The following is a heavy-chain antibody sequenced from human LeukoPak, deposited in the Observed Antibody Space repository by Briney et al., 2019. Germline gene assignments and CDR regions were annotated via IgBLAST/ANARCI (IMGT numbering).Heavy chain of an antibody. CDR3: ARDNGGGYFDY. V-gene: IGHV4-38-2*02. D-gene: IGHD2-21*01. CDR2: IYYSGST. Sequence: SETLSLTCTVSGYSISSGYYWGWIRQPPGKGLEWIGSIYYSGSTYYNPSLKSRVTISVDTSKNQFSLKLSSVTAADTAVYYCARDNGGGYFDYWGQGTLVTVSS. J-gene: IGHJ4*02. CDR1: GYSISSGYY.